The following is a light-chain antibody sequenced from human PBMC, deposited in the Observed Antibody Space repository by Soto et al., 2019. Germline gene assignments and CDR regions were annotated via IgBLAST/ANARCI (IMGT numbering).Light chain of an antibody. CDR1: QNINSH. CDR3: QQTYSTLWT. CDR2: AAS. V-gene: IGKV1-39*01. J-gene: IGKJ1*01. Sequence: DIQMTQSPSSLSASVGDMVTITCRASQNINSHLHWYQQKPGKAPNLLIYAASTLESGVSSRFSGSGSGTDFTLTISSLQPEDFTTYYCQQTYSTLWTFGQGTKVDI.